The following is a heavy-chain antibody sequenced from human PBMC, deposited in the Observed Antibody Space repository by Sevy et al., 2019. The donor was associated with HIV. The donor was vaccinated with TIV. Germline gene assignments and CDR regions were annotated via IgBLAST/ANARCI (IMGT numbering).Heavy chain of an antibody. CDR3: ARDTGNYGMDV. D-gene: IGHD3-10*01. Sequence: SETLSLTCTVSGGSISSYYWSWIRQPPGKGLEWIGYIYYSGSTNYNPSLKSRVTISVDTSKNQFSLKLSSVTAADTAVYYCARDTGNYGMDVWGQRTTVTVSS. V-gene: IGHV4-59*01. CDR2: IYYSGST. J-gene: IGHJ6*02. CDR1: GGSISSYY.